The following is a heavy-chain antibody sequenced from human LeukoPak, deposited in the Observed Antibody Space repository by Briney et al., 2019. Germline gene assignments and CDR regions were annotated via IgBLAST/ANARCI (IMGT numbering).Heavy chain of an antibody. V-gene: IGHV3-53*01. D-gene: IGHD3-16*02. CDR1: GFSVSTDH. CDR3: ARVWELSYDY. CDR2: IYNDGNT. Sequence: GGSLRLSCAASGFSVSTDHMSWVRQAPGRGLEWVSIIYNDGNTYYADTLKGRFTISRDNSKNTVDLLLNSLRAEDTAVYYCARVWELSYDYWGQGTLVTVSS. J-gene: IGHJ4*02.